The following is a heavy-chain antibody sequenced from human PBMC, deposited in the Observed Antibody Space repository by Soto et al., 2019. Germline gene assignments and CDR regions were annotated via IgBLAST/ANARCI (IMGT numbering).Heavy chain of an antibody. CDR1: GFTFSSYG. CDR2: ISYDGSNK. Sequence: TLRLSCAASGFTFSSYGMHWVRQAPGKGLEWVAVISYDGSNKYYADSVKGRFTISRDNSKNTLYLQMNTLRAEDTAVYYCARVRRYCTSTSCDNYGMDVWGQGTTVTVSS. CDR3: ARVRRYCTSTSCDNYGMDV. J-gene: IGHJ6*02. D-gene: IGHD2-2*02. V-gene: IGHV3-30*03.